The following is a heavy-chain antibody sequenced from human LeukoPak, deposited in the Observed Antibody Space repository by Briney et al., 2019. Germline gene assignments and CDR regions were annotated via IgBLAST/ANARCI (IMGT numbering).Heavy chain of an antibody. J-gene: IGHJ3*02. CDR1: GGSFSGYY. CDR3: AREGYCSSTSCHDPDAFDI. V-gene: IGHV4-34*01. Sequence: SETLSLTCAVYGGSFSGYYWSWLRQPPGKGLEWIGEINHSGSTNYNPSLKSRVTISVDTSKNQFSLKLSSVTAADTAVYYCAREGYCSSTSCHDPDAFDIWGQGTMVTVSS. D-gene: IGHD2-2*01. CDR2: INHSGST.